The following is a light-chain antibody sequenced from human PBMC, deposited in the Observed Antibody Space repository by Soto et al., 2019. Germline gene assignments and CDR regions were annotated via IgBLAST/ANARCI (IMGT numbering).Light chain of an antibody. J-gene: IGKJ2*01. V-gene: IGKV1-33*01. CDR2: DTS. Sequence: DIQLTQSPPSLSASVGDRVSITCQASLDIRNYLNWYQHKPGRAPKLLIYDTSNLETAVPSRFGGSESGTNFSFIITGLQPEDVATYYCQQYENLPYTFGQETKLEI. CDR1: LDIRNY. CDR3: QQYENLPYT.